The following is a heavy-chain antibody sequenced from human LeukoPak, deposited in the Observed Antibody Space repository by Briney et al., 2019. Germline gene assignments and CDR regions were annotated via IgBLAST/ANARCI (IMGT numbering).Heavy chain of an antibody. Sequence: GGSLRHSCAASGFTFSSYAMHWVRQAPGKGLEWVAVISYDGSNKYYADSVKGRFTISRDNSKNTLYLQMNSLRAEDTAVYYCARESEASMDIWGQGTMVTVSS. CDR3: ARESEASMDI. CDR2: ISYDGSNK. V-gene: IGHV3-30-3*01. CDR1: GFTFSSYA. J-gene: IGHJ3*02.